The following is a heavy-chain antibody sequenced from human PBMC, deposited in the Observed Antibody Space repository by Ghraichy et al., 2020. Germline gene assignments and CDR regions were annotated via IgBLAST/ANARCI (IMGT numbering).Heavy chain of an antibody. J-gene: IGHJ4*02. CDR1: GFTFSSYW. V-gene: IGHV3-7*01. CDR3: ARRYTIFGVVIQLQNYFDY. D-gene: IGHD3-3*01. Sequence: GGSLRLSCAASGFTFSSYWMSWVRQAPGKGLEWVANIKQDGSEKYYVDSVKGRFTISRDNAKNSLYLQMNSLRAEDTAVYYCARRYTIFGVVIQLQNYFDYWGQGTLVTVSS. CDR2: IKQDGSEK.